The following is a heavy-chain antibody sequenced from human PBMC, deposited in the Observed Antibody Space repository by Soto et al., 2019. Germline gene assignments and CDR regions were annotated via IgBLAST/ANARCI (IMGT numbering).Heavy chain of an antibody. J-gene: IGHJ4*02. CDR1: GFSLTTGGVG. D-gene: IGHD3-16*02. Sequence: QITLRESGPTLVKPTQPLTLTCVFSGFSLTTGGVGVGWIRQPPGKALEWLALFCWNDDKRYSPSPKSRLTITKDTSKDRVVLTMTNMDPGDTATYYCAHGYTLAFYDYWGQGTLVTVSS. CDR3: AHGYTLAFYDY. V-gene: IGHV2-5*01. CDR2: FCWNDDK.